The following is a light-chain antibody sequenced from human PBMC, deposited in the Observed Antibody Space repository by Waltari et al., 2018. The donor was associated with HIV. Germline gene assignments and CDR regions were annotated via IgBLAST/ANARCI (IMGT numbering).Light chain of an antibody. Sequence: QSALTQPPSASGSPGQSVTLSCTGTSSDVGGYNYVSWHQQHPGKAPKLMIYDVIKRPTGVPDRFSGSKSGNRASLTVSGLQPEDEADYYCSSHAGSKVVFGGGTRLTVL. V-gene: IGLV2-8*01. CDR3: SSHAGSKVV. CDR2: DVI. J-gene: IGLJ2*01. CDR1: SSDVGGYNY.